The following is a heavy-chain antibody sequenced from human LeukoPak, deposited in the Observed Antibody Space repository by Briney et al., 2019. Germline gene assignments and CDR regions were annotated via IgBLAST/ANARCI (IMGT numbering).Heavy chain of an antibody. CDR1: GFTFRTYS. J-gene: IGHJ4*02. D-gene: IGHD3-10*01. CDR3: ARVVGDLPSALDS. Sequence: GGSLRLSCAASGFTFRTYSMNWVRQAPGKGLEWVSSTSSSGSYTYYADSLKGRFTISRDNAKNSLYLQMTTLRADDTAVYYCARVVGDLPSALDSWGQGTLVTVSS. V-gene: IGHV3-21*01. CDR2: TSSSGSYT.